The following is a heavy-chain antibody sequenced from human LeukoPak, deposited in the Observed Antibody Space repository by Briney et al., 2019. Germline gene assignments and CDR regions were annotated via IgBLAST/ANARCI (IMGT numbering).Heavy chain of an antibody. Sequence: ASVKVSCKVSGYTRTELSMHWVRQAPGKGLEWMGGFDPEDGETIYAQKFQGRVTMTEHTSTDTAYMELSSLRSEDTAVYYCATASYWYFDLWGRGTLVTVSS. CDR3: ATASYWYFDL. CDR2: FDPEDGET. CDR1: GYTRTELS. V-gene: IGHV1-24*01. J-gene: IGHJ2*01.